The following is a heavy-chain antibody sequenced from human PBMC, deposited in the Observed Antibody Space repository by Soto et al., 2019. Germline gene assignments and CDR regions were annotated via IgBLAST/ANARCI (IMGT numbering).Heavy chain of an antibody. J-gene: IGHJ6*02. CDR1: GGSFSGYC. V-gene: IGHV4-34*01. Sequence: SETLSLTCAVYGGSFSGYCWSWIRQPPGKGLEWIGEINHSGSTNYNPSLKSRVTISVDTSKNQFSLKLSSVTAADTAVYYCARQWEQKPYYYYGMDVWGQGTTVT. CDR2: INHSGST. CDR3: ARQWEQKPYYYYGMDV. D-gene: IGHD1-26*01.